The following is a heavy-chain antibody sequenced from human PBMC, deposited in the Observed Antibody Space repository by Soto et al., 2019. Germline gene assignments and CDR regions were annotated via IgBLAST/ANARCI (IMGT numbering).Heavy chain of an antibody. Sequence: QVQLVQSGAEVKKPGASVKVSCKASGYTFTSYGISWVRQAPGQGLEWMGWISAYNGNTNYAQKLQGRVTMTTDTSTSTAYMELRRLRSEDTAVYYCARVDISGVWFGELREWGQGTLVTVSS. CDR1: GYTFTSYG. CDR3: ARVDISGVWFGELRE. J-gene: IGHJ4*02. V-gene: IGHV1-18*01. D-gene: IGHD3-10*01. CDR2: ISAYNGNT.